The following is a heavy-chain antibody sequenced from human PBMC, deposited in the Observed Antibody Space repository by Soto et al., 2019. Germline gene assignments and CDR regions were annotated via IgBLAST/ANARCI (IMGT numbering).Heavy chain of an antibody. CDR2: ISYDGSNK. V-gene: IGHV3-30-3*01. D-gene: IGHD5-12*01. Sequence: PGGSLRLSCAASGFTFSSYAMHWVRQAPGKGLEWVAVISYDGSNKYYADSVKGRFTISRDNSKNTLYLQMNSLRAEDTAVYYCARGLGGYNYMPVDYWGQGTLVTVSS. CDR3: ARGLGGYNYMPVDY. J-gene: IGHJ4*02. CDR1: GFTFSSYA.